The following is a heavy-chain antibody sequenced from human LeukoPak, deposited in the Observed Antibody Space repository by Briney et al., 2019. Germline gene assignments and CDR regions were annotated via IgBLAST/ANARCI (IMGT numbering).Heavy chain of an antibody. J-gene: IGHJ6*02. CDR1: GFPFSSYW. V-gene: IGHV3-74*03. CDR3: ASDSPYYGMDV. CDR2: INSDGSAT. Sequence: GGSLRLSCAASGFPFSSYWMHWVRQVPGKGLLWVSRINSDGSATTYADSVRGRFTISRDNAKNTLYLQMSGLRVEDTAVYHCASDSPYYGMDVWGQGTAVTVSS.